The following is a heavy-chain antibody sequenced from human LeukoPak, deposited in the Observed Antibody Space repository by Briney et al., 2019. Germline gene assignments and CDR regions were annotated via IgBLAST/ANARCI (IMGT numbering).Heavy chain of an antibody. CDR2: ISSDGGNR. D-gene: IGHD2-2*01. V-gene: IGHV3-30-3*01. Sequence: GGSLRLSCAASGFTFSSYAMHWVRRAPGKALEWVATISSDGGNRYYSDSVKGRFTISRDNAKNTLYLQMNSLRAEDTAVYYCVGYCSSTSCSTSFDYWGQGTLVTVSS. J-gene: IGHJ4*02. CDR1: GFTFSSYA. CDR3: VGYCSSTSCSTSFDY.